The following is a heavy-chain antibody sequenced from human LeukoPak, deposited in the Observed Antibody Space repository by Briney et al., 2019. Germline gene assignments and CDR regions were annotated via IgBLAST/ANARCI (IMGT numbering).Heavy chain of an antibody. Sequence: GASVKVSCKASGYTFTSYGISWVRQAPGQGLEWMGWINPNSGGTNYAQKFQGRVTMTRDTSISTAYMELSRLRSDDTAVYYCARDDYGSGSDDAFDIWGQGTMVTVSS. J-gene: IGHJ3*02. CDR2: INPNSGGT. CDR3: ARDDYGSGSDDAFDI. V-gene: IGHV1-2*02. D-gene: IGHD3-10*01. CDR1: GYTFTSYG.